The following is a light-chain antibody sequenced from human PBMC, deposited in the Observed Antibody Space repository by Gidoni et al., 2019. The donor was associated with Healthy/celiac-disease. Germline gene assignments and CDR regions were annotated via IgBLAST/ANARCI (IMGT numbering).Light chain of an antibody. J-gene: IGKJ1*01. CDR3: QQRSNWT. CDR1: QSVSSY. Sequence: EIVLTQSPAPLSLSPGERATLSCRARQSVSSYLAWSQQKPGQAPRLLIYDASNRATGIPARCSGSGSETDFTLTISSLEPEDFAVYYCQQRSNWTFGQGTKVEIK. V-gene: IGKV3-11*01. CDR2: DAS.